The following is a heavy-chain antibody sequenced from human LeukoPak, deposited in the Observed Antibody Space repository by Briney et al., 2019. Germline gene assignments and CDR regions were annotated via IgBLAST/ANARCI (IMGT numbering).Heavy chain of an antibody. CDR1: GFTFSSYG. V-gene: IGHV3-30*02. CDR2: ISQDGSEK. J-gene: IGHJ3*02. D-gene: IGHD4-11*01. Sequence: GGSLRLSCAASGFTFSSYGMHWVRQAPGKGLEWVGQISQDGSEKYFVDSVRGRFTFSRDNSKNTLYLQMNSLGAEDTALYYCARDNWRDYLADALDIWGQGTMVTVSS. CDR3: ARDNWRDYLADALDI.